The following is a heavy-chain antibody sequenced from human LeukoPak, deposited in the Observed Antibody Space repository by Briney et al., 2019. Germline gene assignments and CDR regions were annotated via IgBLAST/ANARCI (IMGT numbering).Heavy chain of an antibody. CDR3: ARHLEYISSWKGYYFDY. CDR2: IYYSGST. D-gene: IGHD6-13*01. CDR1: GGSISSNSHF. Sequence: SVTLSLTCTVSGGSISSNSHFWDWIRQSPGKGLEWIWTIYYSGSTYYSPSLKSRVTMSVDTSKNQFSLKLSSVTAPDTAVYYCARHLEYISSWKGYYFDYWGQGTLVTVSS. V-gene: IGHV4-39*01. J-gene: IGHJ4*02.